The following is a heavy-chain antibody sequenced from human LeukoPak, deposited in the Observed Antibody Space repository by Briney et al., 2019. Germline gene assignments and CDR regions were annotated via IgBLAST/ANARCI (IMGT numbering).Heavy chain of an antibody. Sequence: KPSETLSLTCTVSGGSISSSSYYWGWIRQPPGKGLEWIGSIYYSGSTYYNPSLKSRVTISVDTSKNQFSLKLSSVTAADTAVYYCVRHCTNGVCYTDFDYWGQGTLVTVSS. CDR2: IYYSGST. CDR3: VRHCTNGVCYTDFDY. CDR1: GGSISSSSYY. V-gene: IGHV4-39*01. J-gene: IGHJ4*02. D-gene: IGHD2-8*01.